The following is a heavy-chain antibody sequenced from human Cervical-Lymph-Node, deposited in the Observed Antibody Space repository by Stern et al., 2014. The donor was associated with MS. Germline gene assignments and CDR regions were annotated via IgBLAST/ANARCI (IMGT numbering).Heavy chain of an antibody. Sequence: VHLAESGPGLVQPSQTLSLTCTVSGGSISRGDYYWGWIRPPPGKGLEWIGYLYYSGNPYYNPSLKSRVTISVDTSKNQFSLKRSSVTAADTAVYYCASANCSSTSCPNWFDPWGQGTLVTVSS. V-gene: IGHV4-30-4*01. CDR2: LYYSGNP. J-gene: IGHJ5*02. CDR1: GGSISRGDYY. D-gene: IGHD2-2*01. CDR3: ASANCSSTSCPNWFDP.